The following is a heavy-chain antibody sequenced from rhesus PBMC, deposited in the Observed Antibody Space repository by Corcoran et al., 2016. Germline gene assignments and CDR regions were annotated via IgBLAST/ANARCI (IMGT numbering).Heavy chain of an antibody. J-gene: IGHJ3*01. CDR1: GGSISSNY. V-gene: IGHV4-173*01. Sequence: QLQLQESGPGLVKPSETLSLTCAVSGGSISSNYWSWIRQPPGKGLDWIGRISGSGGSTHDNTSLKSRVNISTDTSKNQFSLKLSSVTAADTAVYYCASSSGSWNLGDAFDFWGQGLRVTVSS. D-gene: IGHD6-25*01. CDR3: ASSSGSWNLGDAFDF. CDR2: ISGSGGST.